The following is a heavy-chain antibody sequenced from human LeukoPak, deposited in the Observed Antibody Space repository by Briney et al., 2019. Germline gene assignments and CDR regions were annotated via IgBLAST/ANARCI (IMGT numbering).Heavy chain of an antibody. J-gene: IGHJ6*03. CDR2: INPNSGGT. V-gene: IGHV1-2*02. Sequence: ASVKVSCKAFGYTFTSNYMHWVRLAPGQGLEWMGWINPNSGGTNYAQKFQGRVTMTRDTSISTAYMELSRLRSDDTAVYYCARDGISIATTILGGLGYYYYLDVWGKGTTVTISS. CDR1: GYTFTSNY. D-gene: IGHD5-12*01. CDR3: ARDGISIATTILGGLGYYYYLDV.